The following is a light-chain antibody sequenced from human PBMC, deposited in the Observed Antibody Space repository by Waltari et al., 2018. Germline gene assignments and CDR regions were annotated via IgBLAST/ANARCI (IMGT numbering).Light chain of an antibody. J-gene: IGLJ3*02. V-gene: IGLV2-11*01. CDR1: SPAVGPYNY. CDR2: DVT. Sequence: QSALTQPRSVSGSPGQSVTISCTAPSPAVGPYNYVSWYQQLPDKAPKLMLYDVTKRPSGVPGRFSGSRSGNTASLTISGLQAEDEADYYCCSYAGSYIWVFGGGTKLTVL. CDR3: CSYAGSYIWV.